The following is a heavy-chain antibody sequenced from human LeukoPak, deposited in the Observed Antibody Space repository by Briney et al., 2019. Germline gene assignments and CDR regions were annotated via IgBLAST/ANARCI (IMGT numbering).Heavy chain of an antibody. J-gene: IGHJ4*02. V-gene: IGHV3-23*01. CDR2: ISGSGGST. CDR3: ANRGRGAWEYSGSDIDY. Sequence: PGGSLRLSCAASGFTFSSYAMSWVRQAPGKGLEWVSAISGSGGSTYYADSVKGRFTISRDNSKNTLYLQMNSLRAEDTAVYHCANRGRGAWEYSGSDIDYWGQGTLVTVSS. D-gene: IGHD5-12*01. CDR1: GFTFSSYA.